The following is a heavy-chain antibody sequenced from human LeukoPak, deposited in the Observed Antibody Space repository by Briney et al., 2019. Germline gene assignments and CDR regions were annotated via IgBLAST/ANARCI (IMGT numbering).Heavy chain of an antibody. D-gene: IGHD2-21*01. CDR1: GSSFTSYW. J-gene: IGHJ4*02. Sequence: GASLQISCKGSGSSFTSYWIGWVRQMPGKGLEWMGIIYPGDSDTRYSPSFQGQVTISADKSISTAYLQWSSLKASDTAMYYCATSTSAKALRDFSDWGQGTLVTVSS. CDR2: IYPGDSDT. V-gene: IGHV5-51*01. CDR3: ATSTSAKALRDFSD.